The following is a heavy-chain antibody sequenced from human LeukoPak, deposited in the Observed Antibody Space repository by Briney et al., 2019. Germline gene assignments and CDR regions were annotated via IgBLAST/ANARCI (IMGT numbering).Heavy chain of an antibody. D-gene: IGHD1-26*01. CDR3: ARAIGGATTGYFDY. CDR2: ISSSSSYI. J-gene: IGHJ4*02. V-gene: IGHV3-21*01. Sequence: PGGSLRLSCAASGFTFSSYSMNWVRQAPGKGLEWVSSISSSSSYIYYADSVKGRFTISSDNAKNSLYLQMNSLRAEDTAVYYCARAIGGATTGYFDYWGQGTLVTVSS. CDR1: GFTFSSYS.